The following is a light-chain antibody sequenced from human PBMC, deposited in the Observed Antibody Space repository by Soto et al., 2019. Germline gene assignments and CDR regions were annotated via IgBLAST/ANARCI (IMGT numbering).Light chain of an antibody. CDR2: DTS. V-gene: IGKV3-15*01. J-gene: IGKJ1*01. CDR3: RAYLQWRPGM. CDR1: QFVSSR. Sequence: EIVVTQSPATLSGSPGERVNLSCRASQFVSSRLAWYQQRPGQVPRLLIYDTSTRAPGISARFSGSGSGTEFSLTISTLQSEDFAVKYRRAYLQWRPGMFGQGTTVDMK.